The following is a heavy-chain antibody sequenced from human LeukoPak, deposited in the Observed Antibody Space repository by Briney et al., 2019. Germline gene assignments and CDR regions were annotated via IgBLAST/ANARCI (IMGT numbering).Heavy chain of an antibody. V-gene: IGHV3-21*01. CDR1: GFTFGSYS. Sequence: PGGSLRLSCAASGFTFGSYSMNWVRQAPGKGLEWVSSISSSSSYIYYADSVKGRFTISRDNAKNSLYLQMNSLRAEDTAVYYCAREGRTMVRGVPDYWGQGTLVTVSS. CDR3: AREGRTMVRGVPDY. D-gene: IGHD3-10*01. J-gene: IGHJ4*02. CDR2: ISSSSSYI.